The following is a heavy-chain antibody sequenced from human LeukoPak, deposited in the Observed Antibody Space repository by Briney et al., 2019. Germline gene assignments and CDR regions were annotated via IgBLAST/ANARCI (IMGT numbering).Heavy chain of an antibody. D-gene: IGHD3-22*01. V-gene: IGHV4-31*03. Sequence: PSETLSPTCTVSGGSISSGGYYWSWIRQHPGKGLEWIGYIYYSGSTYYNPSLKSRVTISVDTSKNQFSLKLSSVTAADTAVYYCARDGDSSGYSAFDIWGQGTMVTVSS. CDR1: GGSISSGGYY. CDR2: IYYSGST. CDR3: ARDGDSSGYSAFDI. J-gene: IGHJ3*02.